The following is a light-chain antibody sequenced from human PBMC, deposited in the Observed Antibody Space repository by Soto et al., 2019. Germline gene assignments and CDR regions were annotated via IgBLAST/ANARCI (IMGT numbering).Light chain of an antibody. CDR3: LQDYSYPRT. V-gene: IGKV1-6*01. J-gene: IGKJ1*01. Sequence: AIQITQSPSSLSASVGYRVTITCRASQGIRNDLGWYQQKPGKAPKLLIYAESSLQTGVPSRFRGSGSGKAFTLTINSLQPEDFATYYCLQDYSYPRTFGQGTKVDIX. CDR2: AES. CDR1: QGIRND.